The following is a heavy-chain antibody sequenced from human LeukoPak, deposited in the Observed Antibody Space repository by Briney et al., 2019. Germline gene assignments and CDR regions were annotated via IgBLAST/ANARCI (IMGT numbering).Heavy chain of an antibody. V-gene: IGHV4-34*01. CDR1: GGSFSDYY. CDR2: INLGGST. CDR3: ARRNGVGNYMDV. Sequence: SETLSLTCAVYGGSFSDYYWGWIRQPPGKGPEWIAEINLGGSTNYNPSLKSRVTISVDTSKIHFSLRLTSVTAADTAIYYCARRNGVGNYMDVWGKGTTVTISS. J-gene: IGHJ6*03.